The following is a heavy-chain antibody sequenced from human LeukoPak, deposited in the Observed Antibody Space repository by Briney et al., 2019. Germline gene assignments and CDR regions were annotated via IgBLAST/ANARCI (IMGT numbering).Heavy chain of an antibody. CDR3: TKGDITMIPH. CDR2: IYSGGTT. CDR1: GFTVSNNY. J-gene: IGHJ4*02. D-gene: IGHD3-22*01. V-gene: IGHV3-53*01. Sequence: GGSLRLSCVASGFTVSNNYMSWVRQAPGKGLEWVSIIYSGGTTYYADSVKGRFTISRDNSKNTLFLQMNSLRAEDTAVYYCTKGDITMIPHWGQGTLVTVSS.